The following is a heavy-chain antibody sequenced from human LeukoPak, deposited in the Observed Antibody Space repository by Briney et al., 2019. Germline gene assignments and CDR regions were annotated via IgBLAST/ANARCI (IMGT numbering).Heavy chain of an antibody. CDR3: ARGITIFPYYYGMDV. J-gene: IGHJ6*02. V-gene: IGHV3-48*04. CDR2: ISSSGSTI. Sequence: PGGSLRLSCAASGFTFSSYSMNWVRQAPGKGLEWVSYISSSGSTIYYADSVKGRFTISRDNAKNSLYLQMNSLRAEDTAVYYCARGITIFPYYYGMDVWGQGTTVTVSS. D-gene: IGHD3-3*01. CDR1: GFTFSSYS.